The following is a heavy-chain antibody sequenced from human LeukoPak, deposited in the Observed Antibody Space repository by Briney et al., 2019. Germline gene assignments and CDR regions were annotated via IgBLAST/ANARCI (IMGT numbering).Heavy chain of an antibody. CDR2: ISSSGGTI. CDR3: AGYSSGWFGAFHI. J-gene: IGHJ3*02. V-gene: IGHV3-11*04. CDR1: GFTFSDYY. Sequence: VGSLRLSCAASGFTFSDYYMNWLRQAPGKGLEWISYISSSGGTIYYADSVKGRFTISRDNAKNSLYLQMNSLRAEDTAVYYCAGYSSGWFGAFHIWGQGTMVTVSS. D-gene: IGHD6-19*01.